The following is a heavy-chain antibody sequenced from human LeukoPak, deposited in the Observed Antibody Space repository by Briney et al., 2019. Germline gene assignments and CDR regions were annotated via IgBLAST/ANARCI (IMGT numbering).Heavy chain of an antibody. D-gene: IGHD1-26*01. Sequence: GGSLRLSCAASGFTFSSYSMNWVRQAPGKGLQWVSYISSSSSAIYYADSVKGRFTISRDNAKNSLYLQMNSLRAEDTAFYYCARGRRILVGDTNAGDFFDYWGQGNLVTVSS. V-gene: IGHV3-48*01. CDR2: ISSSSSAI. J-gene: IGHJ4*02. CDR3: ARGRRILVGDTNAGDFFDY. CDR1: GFTFSSYS.